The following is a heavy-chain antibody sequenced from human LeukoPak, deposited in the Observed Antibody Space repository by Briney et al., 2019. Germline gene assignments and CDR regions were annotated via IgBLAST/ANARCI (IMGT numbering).Heavy chain of an antibody. CDR2: IYPRDGRT. Sequence: ASVKVSCKASGYSFTSNYIHWVRQAPGQGLEWLGMIYPRDGRTSYAQKFQGRVTVTRDTSTSTVHMELSGLRSEDTAVYYCARGCSSTSCYTRRVYYYYYGMDVWGQGTTVTVSS. CDR1: GYSFTSNY. J-gene: IGHJ6*02. D-gene: IGHD2-2*02. CDR3: ARGCSSTSCYTRRVYYYYYGMDV. V-gene: IGHV1-46*01.